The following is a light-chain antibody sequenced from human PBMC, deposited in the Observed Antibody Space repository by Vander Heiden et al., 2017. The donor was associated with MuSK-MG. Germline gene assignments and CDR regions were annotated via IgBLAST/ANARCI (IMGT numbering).Light chain of an antibody. CDR1: SSDIGSYNY. V-gene: IGLV2-14*03. CDR3: RSYTTRSTVI. Sequence: QSALTQPASVSGSPGQSITISYTGSSSDIGSYNYVSWYQQHPGQAPKLVIYHVSNRPAGISSRFSGSKSGKMASLTISGLQAEDEAYYYCRSYTTRSTVIFGGGTTLTVL. J-gene: IGLJ2*01. CDR2: HVS.